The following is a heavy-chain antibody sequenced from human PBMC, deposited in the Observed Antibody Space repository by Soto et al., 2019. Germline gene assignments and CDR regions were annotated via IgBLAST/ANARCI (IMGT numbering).Heavy chain of an antibody. V-gene: IGHV1-2*02. Sequence: GASVKVSCKASGYTFTGYYMHWVRQAPGQGLEWMGWINPNSGGTNYAQKFQGRVTMTRDTSISTAYMELSRLRSDDTAVYYCATADISCSSTSCPSNGMDVWGQGTTVNV. D-gene: IGHD2-2*01. CDR2: INPNSGGT. CDR3: ATADISCSSTSCPSNGMDV. CDR1: GYTFTGYY. J-gene: IGHJ6*02.